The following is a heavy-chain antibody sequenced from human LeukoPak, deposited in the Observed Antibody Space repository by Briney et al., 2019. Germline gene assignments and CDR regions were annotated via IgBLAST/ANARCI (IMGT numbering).Heavy chain of an antibody. Sequence: PGGSLRLSCAASGFTFSSYAMHWVRQAPGKGLEWVAVISYDGSNKYCADSVKGRFTISRDNSKNTLYLQMNSLRAEDTAVYYCGRGYSSSRYYFDYWGQGTLVTVSS. D-gene: IGHD6-13*01. CDR2: ISYDGSNK. V-gene: IGHV3-30-3*01. CDR1: GFTFSSYA. J-gene: IGHJ4*02. CDR3: GRGYSSSRYYFDY.